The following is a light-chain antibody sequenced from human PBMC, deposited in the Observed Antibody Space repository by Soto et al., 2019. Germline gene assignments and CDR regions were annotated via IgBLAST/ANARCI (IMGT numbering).Light chain of an antibody. Sequence: QSVLTQPASVSGSPGQSITISCTGTSSDVGGYDYVSWYQLHPGKAPKLMVFEVNNRPSGVSYRFSGSKSGNTASLTISGLQAEYEADYFFSSYSISTAYLFGTGTKVTVL. CDR1: SSDVGGYDY. CDR3: SSYSISTAYL. V-gene: IGLV2-14*01. J-gene: IGLJ1*01. CDR2: EVN.